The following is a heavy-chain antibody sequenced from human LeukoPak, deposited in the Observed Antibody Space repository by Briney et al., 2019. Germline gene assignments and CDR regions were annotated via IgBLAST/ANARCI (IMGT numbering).Heavy chain of an antibody. CDR2: TIPIFGTA. CDR3: ARGGYPTDDAFDI. CDR1: GGTFSSYA. D-gene: IGHD3-22*01. Sequence: SVKVSCKASGGTFSSYAISWVRQAPGQGLEWMGRTIPIFGTANYAQKFQGRVTITTDESTSTAYMELSSLRSEDTAAYYCARGGYPTDDAFDIWGQGTMVTVSS. V-gene: IGHV1-69*05. J-gene: IGHJ3*02.